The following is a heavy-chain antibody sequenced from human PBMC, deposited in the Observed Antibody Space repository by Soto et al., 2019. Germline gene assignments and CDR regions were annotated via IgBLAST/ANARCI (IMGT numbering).Heavy chain of an antibody. J-gene: IGHJ3*02. CDR1: GFTFSSYA. D-gene: IGHD6-13*01. V-gene: IGHV3-23*01. CDR3: AKDPPYLEQQLVLDAFDI. Sequence: GGSLRLSCAASGFTFSSYAMSWVRQAPGKGLEWVSAISGSGGSTYYADSVKGRFTISRDNSKNTLYLQMNSLRAEDTAVYYCAKDPPYLEQQLVLDAFDIWGQGTMVTVSS. CDR2: ISGSGGST.